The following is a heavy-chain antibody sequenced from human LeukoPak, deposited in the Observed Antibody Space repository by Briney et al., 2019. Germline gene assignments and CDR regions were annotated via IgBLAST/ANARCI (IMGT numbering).Heavy chain of an antibody. CDR3: ARDSGIAAAADY. D-gene: IGHD6-13*01. V-gene: IGHV3-66*02. Sequence: GGSLRLSCAASGFTVSSNYMSWVRQAPGKGLECVSVICSGGSTYYADSVKGRFTISREHSKNTLYLKMNSLRAEDTAVYYCARDSGIAAAADYWGQGTLVTVSS. CDR2: ICSGGST. J-gene: IGHJ4*02. CDR1: GFTVSSNY.